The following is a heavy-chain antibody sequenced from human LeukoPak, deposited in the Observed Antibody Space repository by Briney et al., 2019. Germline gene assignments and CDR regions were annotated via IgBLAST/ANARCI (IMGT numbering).Heavy chain of an antibody. CDR2: ISRRSSYL. Sequence: GGSLRLSCAASGFTFSSYSMNWVRQAPGKGLEWVSCISRRSSYLYHADSVKGRFTISRDDAKNSVYLQMNSLRAEDTAVYYCAKSGYNRFDYWGQGTLVTVSS. CDR3: AKSGYNRFDY. CDR1: GFTFSSYS. J-gene: IGHJ4*02. D-gene: IGHD5-24*01. V-gene: IGHV3-21*04.